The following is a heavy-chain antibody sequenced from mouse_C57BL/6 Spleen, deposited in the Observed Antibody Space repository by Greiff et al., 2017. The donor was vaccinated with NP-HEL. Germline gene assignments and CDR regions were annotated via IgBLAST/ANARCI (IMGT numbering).Heavy chain of an antibody. V-gene: IGHV1-82*01. Sequence: QVQLKQSGPELVKPGASVKISCKASGYAFSSSWMNWVKQRPGKGLEWIGRIYPGDGDTNYNGKFKGKATLTADKSSSTAYMQLSSLTSEDSAVYFCASFYYDYDGSYWGQGTTLTVSS. D-gene: IGHD2-4*01. CDR2: IYPGDGDT. CDR1: GYAFSSSW. J-gene: IGHJ2*01. CDR3: ASFYYDYDGSY.